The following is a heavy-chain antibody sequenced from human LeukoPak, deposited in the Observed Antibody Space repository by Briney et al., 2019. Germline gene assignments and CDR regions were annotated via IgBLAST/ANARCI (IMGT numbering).Heavy chain of an antibody. CDR3: AKDLKGYQLLWPIDY. CDR2: ISYDGSNK. V-gene: IGHV3-30*18. Sequence: PGGSLRLSCTVCGFDFSRYGMHWVRQAPGKGLEWVAVISYDGSNKYYADSVKGRFTISRDNSKNTLYLQMNSLRAEDTAVYYCAKDLKGYQLLWPIDYWGQGTLVTVSS. D-gene: IGHD2-2*01. CDR1: GFDFSRYG. J-gene: IGHJ4*02.